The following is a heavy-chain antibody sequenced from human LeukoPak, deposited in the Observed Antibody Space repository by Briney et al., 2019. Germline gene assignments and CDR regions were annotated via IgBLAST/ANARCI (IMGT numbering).Heavy chain of an antibody. CDR3: AKDRDYYGSGSYDY. CDR1: GFTFDDYA. CDR2: ISWYSGSI. Sequence: GGSLRLSCAASGFTFDDYAMHWVRQAPGKGLEWVSGISWYSGSIGYADSVKGRFTISRDNAKNSLYLQMNSLRAEDTALYYCAKDRDYYGSGSYDYWGQGTLVTVSS. J-gene: IGHJ4*02. V-gene: IGHV3-9*01. D-gene: IGHD3-10*01.